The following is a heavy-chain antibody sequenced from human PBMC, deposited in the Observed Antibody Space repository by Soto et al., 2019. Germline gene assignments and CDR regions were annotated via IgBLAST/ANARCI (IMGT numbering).Heavy chain of an antibody. J-gene: IGHJ4*02. CDR3: ARDYYKYYDSSGYYRSPAY. Sequence: FSSYAMHWVRQAPGKGLEWVALISYDGSDKDYADSVKGRFTISRDNSRNTLFLQMNSLRAEDTAVYYCARDYYKYYDSSGYYRSPAYWGQGTLVTVSS. CDR2: ISYDGSDK. CDR1: FSSYA. V-gene: IGHV3-30-3*01. D-gene: IGHD3-22*01.